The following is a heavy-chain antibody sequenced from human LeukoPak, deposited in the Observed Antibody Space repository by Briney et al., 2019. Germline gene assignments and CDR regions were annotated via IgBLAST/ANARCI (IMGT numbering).Heavy chain of an antibody. D-gene: IGHD3-10*01. Sequence: PSETLSLTCTVSGGSISSSSYYWGWIRQPPGKGLEWVSVIYSGGSTYYADSVKGRFTISRDNSKNTLYLQMNSLRAEDTAVYYCAREVWFGEWGQGTLVTVSS. CDR1: GGSISSSSYY. V-gene: IGHV3-53*01. CDR3: AREVWFGE. J-gene: IGHJ4*02. CDR2: IYSGGST.